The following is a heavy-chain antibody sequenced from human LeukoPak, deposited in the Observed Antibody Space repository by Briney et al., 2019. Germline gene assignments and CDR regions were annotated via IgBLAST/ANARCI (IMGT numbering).Heavy chain of an antibody. D-gene: IGHD2-15*01. CDR1: GFTFSSYA. V-gene: IGHV3-23*01. J-gene: IGHJ4*02. CDR2: ISGSGGST. Sequence: GGSLRLSCAASGFTFSSYAMSWVRQAPGKGLEWVSAISGSGGSTYYADSVKGRFTISRDNSKNTLYRQMNSLRAEDTAVYYCAKDPPLGYCSGGGCYSNYWGQGTLVTVSS. CDR3: AKDPPLGYCSGGGCYSNY.